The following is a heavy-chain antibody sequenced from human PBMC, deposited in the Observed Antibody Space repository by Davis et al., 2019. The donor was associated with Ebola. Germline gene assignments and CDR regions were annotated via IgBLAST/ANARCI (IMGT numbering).Heavy chain of an antibody. CDR2: IDYAWTSR. CDR3: ASAISVGGHK. D-gene: IGHD6-19*01. CDR1: GFTFSSYW. Sequence: HTGGSLRLSCAASGFTFSSYWMSWVRQYPGKGLEWVSAIDYAWTSRDYADSVKGRFTISRDNAKNMLYLQMNRLRAEDTAIYYCASAISVGGHKWGQGTLVTVSS. V-gene: IGHV3-74*01. J-gene: IGHJ4*02.